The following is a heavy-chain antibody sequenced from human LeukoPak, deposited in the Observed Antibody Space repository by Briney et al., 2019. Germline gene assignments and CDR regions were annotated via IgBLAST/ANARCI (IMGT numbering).Heavy chain of an antibody. Sequence: GGSLRLSCAASGFTFSNYAMTWVRQASGKGLEWVSAIRGSGADTYYVDSVKGRFIISRDNSKNTLFLQMNSLRAEDTAVYYCAKLTDGYNLHWGQGTLVTVSS. V-gene: IGHV3-23*01. D-gene: IGHD5-24*01. CDR2: IRGSGADT. CDR3: AKLTDGYNLH. J-gene: IGHJ4*02. CDR1: GFTFSNYA.